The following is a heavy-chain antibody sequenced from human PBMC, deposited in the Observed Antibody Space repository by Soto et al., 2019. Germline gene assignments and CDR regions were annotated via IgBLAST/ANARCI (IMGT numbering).Heavy chain of an antibody. V-gene: IGHV3-66*01. CDR2: IYSGGST. CDR3: ARRRYDFLGARYYYMDG. D-gene: IGHD3-3*01. CDR1: GFTVSSNY. J-gene: IGHJ6*03. Sequence: PGGSLRLSCAASGFTVSSNYMSWVRQAPGKGLEWVSVIYSGGSTYYADSVKGRFTISRDNSKNKLYLQMNSLRAEDTAVYYCARRRYDFLGARYYYMDGWGKGTTVTVSS.